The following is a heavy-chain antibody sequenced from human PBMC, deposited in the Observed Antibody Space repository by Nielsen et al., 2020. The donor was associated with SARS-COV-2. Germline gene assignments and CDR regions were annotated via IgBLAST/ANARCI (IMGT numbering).Heavy chain of an antibody. V-gene: IGHV2-70*11. CDR1: GFSLRPSGMC. Sequence: SGPTLVKPTQTLTLTCTFSGFSLRPSGMCVSWIRQPPGKALEWLARIDRDDDKYYSTSLKTRLTISKDTSKNQVVLTMTNMDPVDTATYYCARRKVEGYCSSTSCYRGGWFDPWGQGTLVTVSS. J-gene: IGHJ5*02. CDR3: ARRKVEGYCSSTSCYRGGWFDP. D-gene: IGHD2-2*01. CDR2: IDRDDDK.